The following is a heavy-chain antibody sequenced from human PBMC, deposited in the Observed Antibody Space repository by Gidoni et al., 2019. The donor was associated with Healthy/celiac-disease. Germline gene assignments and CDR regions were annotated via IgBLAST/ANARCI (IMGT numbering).Heavy chain of an antibody. J-gene: IGHJ4*02. Sequence: QVQLVESGGGVVQPGRSLRLSCAASGFTFSSYAMHWVRQAPGKGLEWVAVISYDGSNKYYADSVKGRFTISRDNSKNTLYLQMNSLRAEDTAVYYCARAIFGVVIDGPGFDYWGQGTLVTVSS. V-gene: IGHV3-30-3*01. CDR1: GFTFSSYA. D-gene: IGHD3-3*01. CDR3: ARAIFGVVIDGPGFDY. CDR2: ISYDGSNK.